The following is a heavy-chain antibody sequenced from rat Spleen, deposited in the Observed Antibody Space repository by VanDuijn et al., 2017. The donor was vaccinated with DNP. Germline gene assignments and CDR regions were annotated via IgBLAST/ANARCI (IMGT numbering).Heavy chain of an antibody. J-gene: IGHJ2*01. CDR3: ATHDFHY. Sequence: EVQLVESGGGLVQPGRSLKLSCVASGFIFSNYWMTWIRQAPGKGLEWVASISNTGDNTYYSDSVKGRFSISRDNVKSTLYLQMDTLRSEDTATYYCATHDFHYWGQGVMVSVSS. V-gene: IGHV5-31*01. CDR1: GFIFSNYW. CDR2: ISNTGDNT.